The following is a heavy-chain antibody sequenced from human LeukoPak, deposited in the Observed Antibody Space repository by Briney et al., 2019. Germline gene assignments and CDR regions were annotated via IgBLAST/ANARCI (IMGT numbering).Heavy chain of an antibody. J-gene: IGHJ3*02. CDR3: ARVTLSEIVVFDI. Sequence: GGSLRLSCAASGFTFSNYSMNWVRQAPGKGLEWVSYVIRSSSTIYYADSVKGRFTISRDNAKNSLYLHMNSLRAEDTAVYYCARVTLSEIVVFDIWGQGTMVTVSS. D-gene: IGHD2-15*01. CDR2: VIRSSSTI. CDR1: GFTFSNYS. V-gene: IGHV3-48*01.